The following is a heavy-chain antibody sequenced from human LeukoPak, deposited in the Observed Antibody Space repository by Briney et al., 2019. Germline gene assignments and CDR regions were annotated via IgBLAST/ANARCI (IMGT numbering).Heavy chain of an antibody. V-gene: IGHV3-30-3*01. J-gene: IGHJ4*02. CDR2: ISYDGSNK. D-gene: IGHD3-22*01. CDR1: GFTFSSYA. CDR3: ARIRADSSGYYYKYFDF. Sequence: GGSLRLSCAASGFTFSSYAMHWVRQAPGKGLEWVAVISYDGSNKYYADSVKGRFTISRDNSKNSLYLQMNSLRAEDTAVYYCARIRADSSGYYYKYFDFWGQGTLVTVSS.